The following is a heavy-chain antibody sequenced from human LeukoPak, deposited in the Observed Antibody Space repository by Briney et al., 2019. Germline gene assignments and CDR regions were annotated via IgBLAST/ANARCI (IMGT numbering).Heavy chain of an antibody. J-gene: IGHJ4*02. Sequence: GGSLRLSCAASGFTFSSYSMNWVRQAPGKGLEWVSSISSSGSTVYYAGSVKGRFTISRDNAKNSLYLQMNSLRAEDTAVYYCARDGPRSVSGSSYFDYWGQGTLVTVSS. CDR2: ISSSGSTV. D-gene: IGHD6-13*01. CDR1: GFTFSSYS. V-gene: IGHV3-48*04. CDR3: ARDGPRSVSGSSYFDY.